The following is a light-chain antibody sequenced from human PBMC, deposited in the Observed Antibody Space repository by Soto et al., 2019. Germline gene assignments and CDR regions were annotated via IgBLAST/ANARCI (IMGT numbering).Light chain of an antibody. Sequence: DIQMTQSPSTLSASVGDRVTITCRASQSISSWLAWYQQKPGKAPKLLIYDASSLESGVPSRFSGSGSGTEFTLTISSLQPDDFATYYCHQYNGYLWTFGQGTKVDIK. V-gene: IGKV1-5*01. CDR3: HQYNGYLWT. J-gene: IGKJ1*01. CDR2: DAS. CDR1: QSISSW.